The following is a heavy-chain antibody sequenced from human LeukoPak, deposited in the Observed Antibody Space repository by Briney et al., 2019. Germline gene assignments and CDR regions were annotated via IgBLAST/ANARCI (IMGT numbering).Heavy chain of an antibody. J-gene: IGHJ4*02. Sequence: PSETLSLTCTVSGGSISSYYWSWIRQPPGKGLEWIGYIYYSGSTNYNPSLKSRVTISVDTSKNQFSLKLSSVTAADTAVYYCASLSNSYGYYYFDYWGRGTLVTVSS. D-gene: IGHD5-18*01. CDR3: ASLSNSYGYYYFDY. CDR1: GGSISSYY. V-gene: IGHV4-59*01. CDR2: IYYSGST.